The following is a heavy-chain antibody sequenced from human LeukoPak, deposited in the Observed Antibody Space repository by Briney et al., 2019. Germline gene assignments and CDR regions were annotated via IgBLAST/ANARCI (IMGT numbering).Heavy chain of an antibody. Sequence: SETLSLTCTVFGGSISTNYWCWIRQPPGKGLEWIGYIYYSGRTNYNPSLKSRVTISIDTSKNQFSLKLSSVTAADTAVYYCARAQTAMVKASGKWFDPWGQGTLVTVSS. D-gene: IGHD5-18*01. V-gene: IGHV4-59*12. CDR3: ARAQTAMVKASGKWFDP. J-gene: IGHJ5*02. CDR1: GGSISTNY. CDR2: IYYSGRT.